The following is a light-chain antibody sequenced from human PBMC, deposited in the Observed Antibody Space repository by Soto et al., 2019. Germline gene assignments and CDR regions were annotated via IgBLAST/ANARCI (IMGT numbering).Light chain of an antibody. J-gene: IGKJ5*01. Sequence: PGERATVSCRASQSVGGSSLAWYQQRPGQAPRLLIYDTSKRATGIPARFSGSGSGTDFTLTISSLEPEDFAVYYCQQRSNWPSFGQGTRLEIK. V-gene: IGKV3-11*01. CDR3: QQRSNWPS. CDR1: QSVGGSS. CDR2: DTS.